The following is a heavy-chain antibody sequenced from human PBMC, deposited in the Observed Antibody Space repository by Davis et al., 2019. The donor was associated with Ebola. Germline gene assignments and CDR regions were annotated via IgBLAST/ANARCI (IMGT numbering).Heavy chain of an antibody. D-gene: IGHD3-3*02. CDR1: GFTVSSNY. V-gene: IGHV3-53*01. Sequence: PGGSLRLSCAASGFTVSSNYMTWVRQAPGKGLEWVSVIYSGGSTYYADSVKGRFTISRENAKNSLYLQMNSLRAGDTAVYYCARAHFWSGSGAFDIWGQGTMVTVSS. CDR3: ARAHFWSGSGAFDI. J-gene: IGHJ3*02. CDR2: IYSGGST.